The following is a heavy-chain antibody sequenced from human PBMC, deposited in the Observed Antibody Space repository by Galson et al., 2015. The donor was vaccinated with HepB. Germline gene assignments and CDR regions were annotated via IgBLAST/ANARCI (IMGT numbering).Heavy chain of an antibody. V-gene: IGHV5-51*03. D-gene: IGHD3-10*01. CDR1: GYSFTSYW. CDR2: IYPGDSDT. J-gene: IGHJ5*02. Sequence: QSGAEVKKPGESLKISFKGSGYSFTSYWIGWVRQMPGKGLEWMGIIYPGDSDTRYSPSFQGQVTISADKSISTAYLQWSSLKASDTAMYYCARFLSITMVRGVTGWFDPWGQGTLVTVSS. CDR3: ARFLSITMVRGVTGWFDP.